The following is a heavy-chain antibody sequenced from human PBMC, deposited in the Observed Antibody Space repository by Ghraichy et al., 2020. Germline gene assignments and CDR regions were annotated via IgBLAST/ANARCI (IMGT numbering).Heavy chain of an antibody. CDR3: AKDNGYSYVYDY. D-gene: IGHD5-18*01. CDR1: GFTFSNYA. Sequence: GGSLRLSCAASGFTFSNYAMSWVRQVPGKGLEWVSAVRGGGSTFYADSVKGRFTISRDNSKNTLYLQMNSLRAEDTGVYYCAKDNGYSYVYDYWGQGTLVTVSS. J-gene: IGHJ4*02. CDR2: VRGGGST. V-gene: IGHV3-23*01.